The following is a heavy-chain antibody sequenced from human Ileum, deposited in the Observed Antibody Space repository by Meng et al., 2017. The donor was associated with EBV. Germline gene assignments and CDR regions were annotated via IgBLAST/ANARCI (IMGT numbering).Heavy chain of an antibody. CDR1: GGSIPGGSINNDH. Sequence: QVQLQESGPGLVKPSETLSLTCIVPGGSIPGGSINNDHWSWVRQSPEKGLEWIGYIHHSGATSYNPSLERRVTISVDTSKNVFSLKLNSVTAADTATYYCARSESGLDSGDRWGHGILVTVSS. J-gene: IGHJ5*02. D-gene: IGHD5-12*01. CDR3: ARSESGLDSGDR. V-gene: IGHV4-61*03. CDR2: IHHSGAT.